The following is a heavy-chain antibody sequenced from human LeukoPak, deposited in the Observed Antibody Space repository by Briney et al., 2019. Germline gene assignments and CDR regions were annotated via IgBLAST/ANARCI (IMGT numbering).Heavy chain of an antibody. CDR2: INWNGDIT. CDR1: GFIFDDFG. J-gene: IGHJ4*02. D-gene: IGHD1-1*01. Sequence: PGGSLRLSCAASGFIFDDFGMTWVRQAPGKGLEWVSSINWNGDITPYADSVKGRFTISRDNAKNALYLRMNSLRPEDTALYFCTRDETGIDYWGQGTLVTVSS. V-gene: IGHV3-20*04. CDR3: TRDETGIDY.